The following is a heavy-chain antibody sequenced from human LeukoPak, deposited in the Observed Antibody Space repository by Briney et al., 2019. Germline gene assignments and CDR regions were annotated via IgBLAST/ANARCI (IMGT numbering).Heavy chain of an antibody. CDR3: ARDKGTIRYFDWSHVGFDF. V-gene: IGHV4-38-2*02. Sequence: SETLSLTCSVSGYSISSGYYWGWIRQPPGKGLEWIGSIYYSGSTYYNASLKSRVTISLDTSKNHFSLKLNSVTAADTAVYYCARDKGTIRYFDWSHVGFDFWGQGTLVTVSS. D-gene: IGHD3-9*01. J-gene: IGHJ5*01. CDR1: GYSISSGYY. CDR2: IYYSGST.